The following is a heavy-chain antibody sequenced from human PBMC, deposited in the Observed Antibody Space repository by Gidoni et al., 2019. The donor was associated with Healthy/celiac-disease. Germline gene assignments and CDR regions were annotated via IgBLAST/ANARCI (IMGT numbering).Heavy chain of an antibody. CDR3: ARDSGIAAANAFDP. J-gene: IGHJ5*02. D-gene: IGHD6-13*01. CDR1: GVSTRSSTW. V-gene: IGHV4-4*02. CDR2: IYHSGST. Sequence: QVQLQDSGPGLVKPSGTLSLTCPVPGVSTRSSTWWSRVGKPPGKGLVWIGEIYHSGSTNYNPSLKSRVTISVDKSKNQFSLKLSSVTAADTAVYYCARDSGIAAANAFDPWGQGTLVTVSS.